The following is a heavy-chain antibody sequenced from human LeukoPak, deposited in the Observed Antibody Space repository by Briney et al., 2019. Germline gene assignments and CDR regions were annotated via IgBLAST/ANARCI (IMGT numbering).Heavy chain of an antibody. Sequence: AASVKVSCKASGYTFTGYYMHWVRQAPGQGLEWMGWISPNSGGTNYAQKFQGRVTMTRDTSISTAYMELSRLRSDDTAMYYCARDRGIAVASTPDYWGQGTLVTVSS. D-gene: IGHD6-19*01. V-gene: IGHV1-2*02. CDR1: GYTFTGYY. CDR2: ISPNSGGT. J-gene: IGHJ4*02. CDR3: ARDRGIAVASTPDY.